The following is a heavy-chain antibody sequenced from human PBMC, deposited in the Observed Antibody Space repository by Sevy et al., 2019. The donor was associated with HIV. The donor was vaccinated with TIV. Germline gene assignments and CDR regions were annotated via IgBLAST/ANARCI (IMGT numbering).Heavy chain of an antibody. CDR3: AKASYRDYYDSGGYETE. V-gene: IGHV3-30*04. Sequence: GGSLRLSCAASGFTFVSYAMHWVRQAPGKGLEWVAMISSDGGNINYADSVKGRFTISRDTSKNTLLLQMNSLRAEDTAVYYCAKASYRDYYDSGGYETEWGQGTLVTVSS. CDR1: GFTFVSYA. J-gene: IGHJ4*02. D-gene: IGHD3-22*01. CDR2: ISSDGGNI.